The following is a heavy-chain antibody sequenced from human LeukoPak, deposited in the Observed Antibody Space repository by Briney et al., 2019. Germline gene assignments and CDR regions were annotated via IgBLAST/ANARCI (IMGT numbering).Heavy chain of an antibody. Sequence: ASVKVSCKTSGDTFSNFVISWVRQAPGQGLEWMGGIIPIFGTANYAQKFQHRVTITTDESTSTAYMELSSLRSEDTAVYYCARVSTMVRGPYYYYYYMDVWGKGTTVTVSS. CDR1: GDTFSNFV. V-gene: IGHV1-69*05. CDR3: ARVSTMVRGPYYYYYYMDV. D-gene: IGHD3-10*01. CDR2: IIPIFGTA. J-gene: IGHJ6*03.